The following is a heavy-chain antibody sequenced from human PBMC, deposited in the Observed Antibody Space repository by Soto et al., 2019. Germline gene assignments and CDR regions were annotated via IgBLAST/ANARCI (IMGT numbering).Heavy chain of an antibody. CDR1: GGSFSCYF. CDR3: ARDLSGYYYGMDV. Sequence: SETLSLTCAVYGGSFSCYFLNWVRQPTGKGLEWIGEINHSGSTKYNPSLKSRVTLSVDTSKNQFSLRVFSVTAADTAVYYCARDLSGYYYGMDVWGQGTTVTVSS. CDR2: INHSGST. V-gene: IGHV4-34*01. J-gene: IGHJ6*02.